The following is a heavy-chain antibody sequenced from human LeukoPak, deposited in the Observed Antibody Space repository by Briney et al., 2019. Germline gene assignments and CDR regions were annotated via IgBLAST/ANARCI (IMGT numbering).Heavy chain of an antibody. CDR1: GYTFTSYG. CDR2: ISAYNGNT. Sequence: ASVKVSCKASGYTFTSYGISWVRQAPGQGLGWMGWISAYNGNTNYAQKLQGRVTMTTDTSTSTAYMELRSLRSDDTAVYYCARVGSGAYYYYYGMDVWGQGTTVTVSS. D-gene: IGHD2-15*01. J-gene: IGHJ6*02. CDR3: ARVGSGAYYYYYGMDV. V-gene: IGHV1-18*01.